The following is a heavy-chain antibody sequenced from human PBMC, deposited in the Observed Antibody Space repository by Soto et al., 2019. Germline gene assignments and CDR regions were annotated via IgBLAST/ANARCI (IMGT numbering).Heavy chain of an antibody. V-gene: IGHV3-48*03. D-gene: IGHD6-13*01. CDR1: GFTFSSYE. CDR3: ASSSGGAAAGTTLDY. Sequence: EVQLVESGGGLVQPGGSLRLSCAASGFTFSSYEMNWVRQAPGKGLEWVSYISSSGSTIYYADSVKGRFTISRDNAKNTRYLQMISLRAEDTAVYYCASSSGGAAAGTTLDYWGQGTLVTVSS. CDR2: ISSSGSTI. J-gene: IGHJ4*02.